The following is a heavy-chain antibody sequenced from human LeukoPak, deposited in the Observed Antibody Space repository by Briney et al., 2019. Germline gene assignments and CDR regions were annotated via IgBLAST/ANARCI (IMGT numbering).Heavy chain of an antibody. CDR3: ARDLFPYYYDSSGYFGAFDI. CDR2: INPNSGGT. CDR1: GYTFTGYY. D-gene: IGHD3-22*01. V-gene: IGHV1-2*02. J-gene: IGHJ3*02. Sequence: GASVKVSCKASGYTFTGYYMHWVRQAPGQGLEWMGWINPNSGGTNYAQKFQGRVTMTRDTSISTAYMELSRLRSDDTAVYYCARDLFPYYYDSSGYFGAFDIWGQGTMVTVSS.